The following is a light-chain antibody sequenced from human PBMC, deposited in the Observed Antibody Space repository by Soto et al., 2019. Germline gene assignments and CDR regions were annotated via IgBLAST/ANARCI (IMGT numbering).Light chain of an antibody. V-gene: IGKV3-15*01. J-gene: IGKJ1*01. CDR3: QQYNNWPPWT. CDR2: GAS. CDR1: QSIGYN. Sequence: EIVMTQSPATLSVSPGERATLSCRASQSIGYNLAWHQQSPGQAPRLHIYGASTRATDIPARFTGSGYETGFTLTISSLQSEDFALCYCQQYNNWPPWTFGQGTQVEIK.